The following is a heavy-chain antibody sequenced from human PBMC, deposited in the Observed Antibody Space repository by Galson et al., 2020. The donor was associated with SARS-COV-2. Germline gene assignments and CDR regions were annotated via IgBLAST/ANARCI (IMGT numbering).Heavy chain of an antibody. D-gene: IGHD6-13*01. CDR2: IDWANDK. J-gene: IGHJ4*02. CDR3: ARQSTSWQHFDY. CDR1: GFSLTTSGMC. V-gene: IGHV2-70*01. Sequence: SGPPLVKPPQTLTLTYTFSGFSLTTSGMCLNWIRQPPGKALEWLALIDWANDKYYNTSLGPRLTISKDASKNQVVLTRTNMDPADTATYDCARQSTSWQHFDYWGRGALVTVSS.